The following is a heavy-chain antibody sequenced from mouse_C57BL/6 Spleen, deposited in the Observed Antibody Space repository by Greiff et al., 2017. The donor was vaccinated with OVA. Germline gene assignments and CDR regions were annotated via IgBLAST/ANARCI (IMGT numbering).Heavy chain of an antibody. CDR2: IHPNSGST. CDR3: AKANDGHWAWFAY. CDR1: GYTFTSYW. Sequence: QVQLQQPGAELVKPGASVKLSCKASGYTFTSYWMHWVKQRPGQGLEWIGMIHPNSGSTNYNEKFKSKATLTVDKSSSTAYMQLSSLTSEDSAVYYCAKANDGHWAWFAYWGQGTLVTVSA. J-gene: IGHJ3*01. V-gene: IGHV1-64*01. D-gene: IGHD2-3*01.